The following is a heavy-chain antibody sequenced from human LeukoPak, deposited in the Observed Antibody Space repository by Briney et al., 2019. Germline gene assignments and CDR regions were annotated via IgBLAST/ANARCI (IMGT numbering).Heavy chain of an antibody. V-gene: IGHV1-69*06. CDR3: ARAGDCSGGSCFSYYYYYYYMDV. CDR1: GGTFSSYA. J-gene: IGHJ6*03. D-gene: IGHD2-15*01. CDR2: IIPIFGTA. Sequence: GASVKVSCKASGGTFSSYAISWVRQAPGQGLEWMGGIIPIFGTANYAQKFQGRVTITADKSTSTAYMELSSLRSEDTAVYYCARAGDCSGGSCFSYYYYYYYMDVWGKGTTVTVSS.